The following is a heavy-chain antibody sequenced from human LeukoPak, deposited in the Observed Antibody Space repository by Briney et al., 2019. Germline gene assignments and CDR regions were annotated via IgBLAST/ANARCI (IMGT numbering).Heavy chain of an antibody. CDR3: AREGLYYYGSGGYYNLLDY. J-gene: IGHJ4*02. V-gene: IGHV4-61*02. D-gene: IGHD3-10*01. CDR2: IYTSGST. CDR1: GGSISSGSYY. Sequence: SETLSLTCTVSGGSISSGSYYWSWIRQPAGKGLEWIGRIYTSGSTNYNPSLKSRVTISVDTSKNQFSLKLSSVTAADTAVYYCAREGLYYYGSGGYYNLLDYWGQGTLVTVSS.